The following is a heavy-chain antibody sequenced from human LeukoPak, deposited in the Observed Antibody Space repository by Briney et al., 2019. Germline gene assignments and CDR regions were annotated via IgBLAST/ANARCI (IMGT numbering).Heavy chain of an antibody. V-gene: IGHV3-53*04. J-gene: IGHJ4*02. Sequence: GGSLRLSCAASGFTFIDYSMNWVRQAPGKGLEWVSVIYSGGSTYYADSVKGRFTISRHNSKNTLYLQMNSLRAEDTAVYYCARSDYGSEDYWGQGTLVTVSS. CDR2: IYSGGST. D-gene: IGHD3-10*01. CDR1: GFTFIDYS. CDR3: ARSDYGSEDY.